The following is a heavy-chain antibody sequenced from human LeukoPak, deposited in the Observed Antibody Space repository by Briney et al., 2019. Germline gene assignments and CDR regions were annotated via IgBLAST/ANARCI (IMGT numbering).Heavy chain of an antibody. CDR3: ARASSPITGTRYYFDY. D-gene: IGHD1-20*01. CDR1: GGSISSTIHY. Sequence: SETLSLTCTVSGGSISSTIHYWSWIRQPPGKGLEWIGSMYYSGTTYDNPSLKSRVSIFVDTSKNQFSLKLSSVTAADTAVYYCARASSPITGTRYYFDYWGQGTLVTVSS. J-gene: IGHJ4*02. V-gene: IGHV4-39*07. CDR2: MYYSGTT.